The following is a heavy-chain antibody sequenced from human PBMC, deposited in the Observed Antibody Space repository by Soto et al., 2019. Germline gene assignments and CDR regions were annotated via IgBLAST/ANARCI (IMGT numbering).Heavy chain of an antibody. V-gene: IGHV3-21*01. D-gene: IGHD3-16*02. CDR3: ARERIGGVIHDY. J-gene: IGHJ4*02. CDR1: GFTFSSYS. Sequence: VQLVESGGGLVKPGGSLRLSCAASGFTFSSYSMNWVRQAPGKGLEWVSSISSSSSYIYYADSVKGRFTISRDNAKNSLYLQMNSLKAEDTAVHYCARERIGGVIHDYWGQGPLVTVSS. CDR2: ISSSSSYI.